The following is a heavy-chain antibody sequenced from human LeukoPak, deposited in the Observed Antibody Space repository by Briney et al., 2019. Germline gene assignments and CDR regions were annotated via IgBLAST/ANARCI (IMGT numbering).Heavy chain of an antibody. V-gene: IGHV3-73*01. CDR3: TPIGYDSSGFYDY. CDR1: GFTFSGSA. D-gene: IGHD3-22*01. J-gene: IGHJ4*02. CDR2: IRSKANSYAT. Sequence: GGSLRLSCAASGFTFSGSAMHWVRQASGKGLEWVGRIRSKANSYATAYAASVKGRFTISRDDSKNTAYLQVNSLKTEDTAVYYCTPIGYDSSGFYDYWGQGTLVTVSS.